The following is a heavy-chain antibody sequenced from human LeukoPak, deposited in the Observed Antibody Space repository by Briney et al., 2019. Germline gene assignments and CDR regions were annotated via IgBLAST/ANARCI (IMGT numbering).Heavy chain of an antibody. CDR2: ISSSSSYI. Sequence: GGSLRLSCAASGFTFSSYSMNWVRQAPGKGLEWVSSISSSSSYIYYADSVKGRFTISRDNAKSSLYLQMNSLRAEDTAVYYCARDTGYSSSLNWFDPWGQGTLVTVSS. CDR1: GFTFSSYS. V-gene: IGHV3-21*01. CDR3: ARDTGYSSSLNWFDP. D-gene: IGHD6-13*01. J-gene: IGHJ5*02.